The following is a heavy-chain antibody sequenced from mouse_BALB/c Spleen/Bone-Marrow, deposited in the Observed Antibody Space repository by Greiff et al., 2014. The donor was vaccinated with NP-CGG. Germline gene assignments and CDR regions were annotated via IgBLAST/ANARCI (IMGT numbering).Heavy chain of an antibody. V-gene: IGHV1-7*01. CDR1: GYTFTSYW. D-gene: IGHD2-1*01. CDR3: ARPYGNYYLDY. J-gene: IGHJ4*01. Sequence: VQLQQSGAELAKPGASVKMSCKASGYTFTSYWMHWVKQRPGQGLEWIGYINPSTGYTEYNQKFKDKATLTADKFSSTAYMQLSSLTSEDSAVYYCARPYGNYYLDYWGQGTSVTVSS. CDR2: INPSTGYT.